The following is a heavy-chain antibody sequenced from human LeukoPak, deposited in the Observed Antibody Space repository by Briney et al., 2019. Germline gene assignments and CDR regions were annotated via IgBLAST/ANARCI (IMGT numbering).Heavy chain of an antibody. J-gene: IGHJ6*03. D-gene: IGHD6-13*01. CDR3: ATGGLSIAAAGNHYYYYYMDV. Sequence: ASVKVSCKASGYTFTSYGISWVRQAPGQGLEWMGWISAYNGNTNYAQKLQGRVTMTTDTSTSTAYMELRSLRSDDTAVYYCATGGLSIAAAGNHYYYYYMDVWGKGTTVTVSS. CDR1: GYTFTSYG. V-gene: IGHV1-18*01. CDR2: ISAYNGNT.